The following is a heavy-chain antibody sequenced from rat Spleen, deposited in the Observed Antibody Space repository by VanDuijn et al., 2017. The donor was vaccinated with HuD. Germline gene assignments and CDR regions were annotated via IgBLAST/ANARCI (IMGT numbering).Heavy chain of an antibody. CDR3: VRQDTSGYSNWFAY. D-gene: IGHD4-3*01. CDR1: GFTFSHYD. V-gene: IGHV5-22*01. Sequence: EVQLVESGGGLVQPGRSMKLSCAASGFTFSHYDMAWVRQTPKKGLEWVAFLSYDGSKTFYRDSVKGRFTISRDNAKSILDLQMDSLRSEDTATYYCVRQDTSGYSNWFAYWGQGTLVTVSS. CDR2: LSYDGSKT. J-gene: IGHJ3*01.